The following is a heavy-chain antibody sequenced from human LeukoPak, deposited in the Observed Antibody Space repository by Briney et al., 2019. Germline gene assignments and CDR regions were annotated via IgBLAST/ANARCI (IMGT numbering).Heavy chain of an antibody. CDR2: IYPGDSDT. CDR3: VRRVDSLDY. D-gene: IGHD3-10*01. V-gene: IGHV5-51*01. Sequence: HGESLKISCKASGYSFTSYWIGWVRQMPGKGLEWMGIIYPGDSDTRYSPSFQGQVTISADKSITTAYLQWSSLKASDTAMYYCVRRVDSLDYWGQGTLVTVSS. J-gene: IGHJ4*01. CDR1: GYSFTSYW.